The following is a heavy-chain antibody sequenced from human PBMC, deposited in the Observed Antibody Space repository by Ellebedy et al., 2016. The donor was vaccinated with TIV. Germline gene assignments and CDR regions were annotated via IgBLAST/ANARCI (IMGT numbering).Heavy chain of an antibody. Sequence: GESLKISCTTSGFTFRNYPFHWVRQAPGKGLEWVAVISYDESNKYYADSVKGRFTISRDNSKNTLYLQMNSLRAEDTAVYYCARDQGSGWGAFDYWGQGTLVTVSS. D-gene: IGHD6-19*01. CDR3: ARDQGSGWGAFDY. J-gene: IGHJ4*02. CDR1: GFTFRNYP. CDR2: ISYDESNK. V-gene: IGHV3-30*01.